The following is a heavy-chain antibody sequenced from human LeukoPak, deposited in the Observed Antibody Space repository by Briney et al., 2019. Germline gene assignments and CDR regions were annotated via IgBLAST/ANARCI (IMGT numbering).Heavy chain of an antibody. J-gene: IGHJ3*02. D-gene: IGHD3-10*01. CDR2: INWNGGST. CDR3: ARGRSITILRGVAISDGFDI. CDR1: GFTFDDYG. Sequence: PGGSLRLPCAASGFTFDDYGMSWVRQAPGKGLEWVSGINWNGGSTGYADSVKGRFTISRDNAKNSLYLHMNSLRPDDTAVYYCARGRSITILRGVAISDGFDIWGQGTKVTVS. V-gene: IGHV3-20*04.